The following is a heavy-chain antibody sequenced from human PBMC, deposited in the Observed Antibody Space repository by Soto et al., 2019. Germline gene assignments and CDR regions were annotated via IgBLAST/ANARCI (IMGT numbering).Heavy chain of an antibody. CDR1: GDSISSSY. CDR2: IYYSGST. Sequence: PSETLSLTCSVSGDSISSSYWSWIRQPPGKGLEWIGYIYYSGSTNYNPSLKSRVTISLDTSKNQFSLKVSSVTAADTAVYYCAREGYDILTGYLNGMDVWGQGTTVTVSS. J-gene: IGHJ6*02. V-gene: IGHV4-59*01. D-gene: IGHD3-9*01. CDR3: AREGYDILTGYLNGMDV.